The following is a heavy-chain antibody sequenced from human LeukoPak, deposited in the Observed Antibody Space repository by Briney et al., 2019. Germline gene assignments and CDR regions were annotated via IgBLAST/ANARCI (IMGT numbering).Heavy chain of an antibody. CDR3: AKVYVVGATVDAFDI. Sequence: PGGSLRLSCAASGFTFRTYSIIWVRQAPGKGLEWVSHIGGSGSFIYYADSVKGRFTISRDNSKNTLYLQMNSLRAEDTAVYYCAKVYVVGATVDAFDIWGQGTMVTVSS. CDR1: GFTFRTYS. V-gene: IGHV3-48*01. J-gene: IGHJ3*02. CDR2: IGGSGSFI. D-gene: IGHD1-26*01.